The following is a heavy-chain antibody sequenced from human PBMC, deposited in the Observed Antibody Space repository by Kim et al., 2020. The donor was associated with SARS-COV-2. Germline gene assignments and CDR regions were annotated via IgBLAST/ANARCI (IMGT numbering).Heavy chain of an antibody. D-gene: IGHD1-26*01. V-gene: IGHV4-39*01. CDR3: ARVSGSYLGEMDY. Sequence: YNPSLKSRVTISVDTSKTQFSLKLSSVTAADTAVYYCARVSGSYLGEMDYWGQGTLVTVSS. J-gene: IGHJ4*02.